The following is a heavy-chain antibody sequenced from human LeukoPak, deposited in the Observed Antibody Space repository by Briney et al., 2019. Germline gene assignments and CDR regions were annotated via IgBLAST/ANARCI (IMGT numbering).Heavy chain of an antibody. Sequence: PSETLSLTCTVSGGSISSYYWSWIRQPPGKGLEWIGYIYYSGSTNYNPSLKSRVTISVDTSRNQFSLKLSSVTAADTAVYYCARVPDTYSYGPIDAFDIWGQGTMVTVSS. CDR1: GGSISSYY. V-gene: IGHV4-59*01. CDR2: IYYSGST. J-gene: IGHJ3*02. D-gene: IGHD5-18*01. CDR3: ARVPDTYSYGPIDAFDI.